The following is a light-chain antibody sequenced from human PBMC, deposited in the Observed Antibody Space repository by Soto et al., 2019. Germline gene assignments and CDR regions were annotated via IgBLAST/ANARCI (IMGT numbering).Light chain of an antibody. J-gene: IGKJ2*01. Sequence: DIQMTQSPSSLSASVGDRVTITCRASQSISSYLNWYQQKPGKAPKLLIYAASSLQSGVPSSFSGSGSGTDFTLTISSLQPEDFETYYCQQSYSTLPYTFGQGTKLEIK. CDR2: AAS. CDR1: QSISSY. CDR3: QQSYSTLPYT. V-gene: IGKV1-39*01.